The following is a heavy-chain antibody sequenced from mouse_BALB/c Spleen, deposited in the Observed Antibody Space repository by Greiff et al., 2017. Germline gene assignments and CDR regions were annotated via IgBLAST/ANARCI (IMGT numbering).Heavy chain of an antibody. CDR1: GFAFSSYD. CDR3: ARPGLLQRGAMDY. J-gene: IGHJ4*01. V-gene: IGHV5-12-1*01. Sequence: EVKLVESGGGLVKPGGSLKLSCAASGFAFSSYDMSWVRQTPEKRLEWVAYISSGGGSTYYPDTVKGRFTISRDNAKNTLYLQMSSLKSEDTAMYYCARPGLLQRGAMDYWGQGTSVTVSS. D-gene: IGHD2-3*01. CDR2: ISSGGGST.